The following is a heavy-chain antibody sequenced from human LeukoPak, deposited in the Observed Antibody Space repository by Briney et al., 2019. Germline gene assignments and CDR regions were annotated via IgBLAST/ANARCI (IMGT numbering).Heavy chain of an antibody. Sequence: SETLSLTCTVSGGSISSSSYYWGWICQPPGKGLEWIGSIYYSGSTYYNPSLKSRVTISVDTSKNQFSLKLSSVTAADTAVYYCARRAGENSSSWYFDYWGQGTLVTVSS. CDR3: ARRAGENSSSWYFDY. D-gene: IGHD6-6*01. J-gene: IGHJ4*02. CDR2: IYYSGST. CDR1: GGSISSSSYY. V-gene: IGHV4-39*01.